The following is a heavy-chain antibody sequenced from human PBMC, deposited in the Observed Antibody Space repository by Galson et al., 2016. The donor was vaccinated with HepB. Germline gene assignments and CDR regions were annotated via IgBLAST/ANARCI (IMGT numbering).Heavy chain of an antibody. CDR2: INPSGST. J-gene: IGHJ5*02. V-gene: IGHV4-34*01. Sequence: SETLSLTCAVYGGSFSGNYWTWIRQPPGKGLEWIGQINPSGSTNYNPSLKSRVTISVDTPKNQFSLKLSSVTVADTAVYYCARAPGRIPGRTRVRWFDPWGQGTLVTVSS. D-gene: IGHD2-15*01. CDR1: GGSFSGNY. CDR3: ARAPGRIPGRTRVRWFDP.